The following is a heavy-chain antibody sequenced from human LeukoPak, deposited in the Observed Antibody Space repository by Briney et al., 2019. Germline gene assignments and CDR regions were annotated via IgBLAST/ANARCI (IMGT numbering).Heavy chain of an antibody. Sequence: ASVKVSCKASGYTFTGYYMHWVRQAPGQGLEWMGWINPNSGGTNYAQKFQGRVTMTRDTSISTSYMELSSLRSDDTAVYYCARPVGDDSSGYYYVYWGQGTLVTVSS. D-gene: IGHD3-22*01. J-gene: IGHJ4*02. CDR3: ARPVGDDSSGYYYVY. V-gene: IGHV1-2*02. CDR1: GYTFTGYY. CDR2: INPNSGGT.